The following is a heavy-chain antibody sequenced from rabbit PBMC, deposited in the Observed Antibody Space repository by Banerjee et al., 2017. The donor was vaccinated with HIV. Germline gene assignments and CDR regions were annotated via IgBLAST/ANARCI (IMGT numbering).Heavy chain of an antibody. J-gene: IGHJ4*01. Sequence: QSLEESGGDLVKPGASLTLTCTASGFSFSSGYDMCWVRQAPGKGLEWIACIYSGSDSTYYASWAKGRFTISKTSSTTVTLQMTSLTAADTATYFCVRDWVVAGAYYFNLWGPGTLVTVS. CDR1: GFSFSSGYD. V-gene: IGHV1S40*01. CDR2: IYSGSDST. CDR3: VRDWVVAGAYYFNL. D-gene: IGHD4-1*01.